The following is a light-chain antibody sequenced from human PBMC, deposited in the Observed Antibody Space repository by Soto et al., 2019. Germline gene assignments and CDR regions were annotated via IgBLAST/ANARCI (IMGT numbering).Light chain of an antibody. CDR2: DAS. CDR3: QEYNSYPVS. J-gene: IGKJ5*01. Sequence: DIQVTQSPATLSAFVGDRVTIICRARQSIGTWLAWYQQKPGKAPKLLIYDASTLESGVPSRFSGSGSGTEFTLTSSRLQPEDVATYYCQEYNSYPVSFGQGTRLDI. CDR1: QSIGTW. V-gene: IGKV1-5*02.